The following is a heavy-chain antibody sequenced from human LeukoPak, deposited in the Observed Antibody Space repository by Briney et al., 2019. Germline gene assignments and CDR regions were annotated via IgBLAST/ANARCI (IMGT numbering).Heavy chain of an antibody. D-gene: IGHD6-13*01. J-gene: IGHJ4*01. Sequence: GGSLRLSCEVSGFTFIDYWMNWVRQAPGKGPEWVASIRQDGSEKTYVDSVKGRFTISRDNTKNSLSLQLNGLRAEDTAVYYCARDGTAAGLYFDLWGQGTLVTVSS. CDR3: ARDGTAAGLYFDL. CDR1: GFTFIDYW. V-gene: IGHV3-7*01. CDR2: IRQDGSEK.